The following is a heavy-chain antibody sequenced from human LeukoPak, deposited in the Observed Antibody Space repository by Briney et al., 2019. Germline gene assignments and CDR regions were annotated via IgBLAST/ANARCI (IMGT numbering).Heavy chain of an antibody. J-gene: IGHJ3*02. CDR1: GGSFSGYY. CDR2: INHSGST. D-gene: IGHD6-6*01. CDR3: ARRLSWSIAARGAFDI. Sequence: SETLSLTCAVYGGSFSGYYWSWIRQPPGKGLEWIGEINHSGSTNYNPSLKSRVTISVDTSKNQFSPKLSSVTAADTAVYYCARRLSWSIAARGAFDIWGQGTMVTVSS. V-gene: IGHV4-34*01.